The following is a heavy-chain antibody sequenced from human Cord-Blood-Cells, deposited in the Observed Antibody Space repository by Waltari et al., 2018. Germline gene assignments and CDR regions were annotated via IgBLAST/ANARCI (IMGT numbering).Heavy chain of an antibody. CDR2: ISSSSSYI. Sequence: EVQLVESGGGLVKPGGSLRLSCAASGFTFSSYSMNWVRQAPGKGLEWVSSISSSSSYIYYADSVKGRFTISGDNAKNSLYLQMNSLRAEDTAVYYCARGHCSGGSCYLDYWGQGTLVTVSS. CDR1: GFTFSSYS. CDR3: ARGHCSGGSCYLDY. J-gene: IGHJ4*02. V-gene: IGHV3-21*01. D-gene: IGHD2-15*01.